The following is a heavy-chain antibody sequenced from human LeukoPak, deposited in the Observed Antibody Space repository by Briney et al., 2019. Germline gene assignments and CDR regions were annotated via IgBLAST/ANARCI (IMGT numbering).Heavy chain of an antibody. CDR1: GYTFTSYD. CDR2: MNPNSGNT. CDR3: ARGVRSNYDSSGYCFDY. J-gene: IGHJ4*02. Sequence: GASVKVSCKASGYTFTSYDINWVRQATGQGLEWMGWMNPNSGNTGYAQKFQGRVTMTRNTSISTAYMELSSLRSEDTAVYYCARGVRSNYDSSGYCFDYWGQGTLVTVSS. V-gene: IGHV1-8*01. D-gene: IGHD3-22*01.